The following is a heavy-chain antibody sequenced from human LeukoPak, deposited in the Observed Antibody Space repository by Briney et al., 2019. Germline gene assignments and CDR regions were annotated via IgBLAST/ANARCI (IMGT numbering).Heavy chain of an antibody. CDR2: IIPILGIA. J-gene: IGHJ5*02. V-gene: IGHV1-69*04. CDR1: GGTFSSYA. D-gene: IGHD2-15*01. CDR3: ARDGHCSGGSCYWFDP. Sequence: GASVKVSCKASGGTFSSYAISWVRQAPGQGLEWMGRIIPILGIANYAQKFQGRVTITADKSTSTAYMELSSLRSEDTTVSYCARDGHCSGGSCYWFDPWGQGTLVTVSS.